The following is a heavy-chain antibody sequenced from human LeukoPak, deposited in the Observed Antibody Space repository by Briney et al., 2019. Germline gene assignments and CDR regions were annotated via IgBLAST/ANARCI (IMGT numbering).Heavy chain of an antibody. J-gene: IGHJ4*02. V-gene: IGHV3-48*03. CDR1: GFTFSSYE. D-gene: IGHD5-12*01. CDR3: ARVEASGYDYGAFDY. CDR2: ISSSGSTI. Sequence: GGSLRLSCAASGFTFSSYEMNWVRQAPGEGLEWVSYISSSGSTIYYADSVKGRFTISRDNAKNSLYLQMNSLRAEDTAVYYCARVEASGYDYGAFDYWGQGTLVTVSS.